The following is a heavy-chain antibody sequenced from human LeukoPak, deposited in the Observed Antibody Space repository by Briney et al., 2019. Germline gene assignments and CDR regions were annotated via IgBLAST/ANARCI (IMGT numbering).Heavy chain of an antibody. CDR2: INPNSGGT. D-gene: IGHD5-24*01. Sequence: ASVKVSCKASGYTFTGYYMHWVRQAPGQGLEWMGWINPNSGGTNYAQKFQGRVTMTRDTSISTAYMELSRLRSDDTAVYYCARWLQYPYYYYMDVWGKGTTVTVSS. J-gene: IGHJ6*03. V-gene: IGHV1-2*02. CDR1: GYTFTGYY. CDR3: ARWLQYPYYYYMDV.